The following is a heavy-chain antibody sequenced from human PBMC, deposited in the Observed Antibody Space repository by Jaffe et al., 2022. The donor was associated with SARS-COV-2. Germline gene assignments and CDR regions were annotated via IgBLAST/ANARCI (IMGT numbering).Heavy chain of an antibody. CDR2: MNPNSGNT. J-gene: IGHJ5*02. D-gene: IGHD2-2*01. V-gene: IGHV1-8*01. Sequence: QVQLVQSGAEVKKPGASVKVSCKASGYTFTSYDINWVRQATGQGLEWMGWMNPNSGNTGYAQKFQGRVTMTRNTSISTAYMELSSLRSEDTAVYYCARGALGYCSSTSCYEFDPWGQGTLVTVSS. CDR1: GYTFTSYD. CDR3: ARGALGYCSSTSCYEFDP.